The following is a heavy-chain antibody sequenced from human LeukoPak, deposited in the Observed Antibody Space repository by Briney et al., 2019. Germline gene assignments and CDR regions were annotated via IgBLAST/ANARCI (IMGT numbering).Heavy chain of an antibody. V-gene: IGHV3-21*01. CDR2: ISSSSSYI. CDR3: ARDGTYYYDSSGYYSFDY. Sequence: GGSLRLSCAASGFTFSSYSMNWVRQAPGKGLKWVSSISSSSSYIYYADSVKGRFTISRDNAKNSLYLQMNSLRAEDTAVYYCARDGTYYYDSSGYYSFDYWGQGTLVTVSS. D-gene: IGHD3-22*01. J-gene: IGHJ4*02. CDR1: GFTFSSYS.